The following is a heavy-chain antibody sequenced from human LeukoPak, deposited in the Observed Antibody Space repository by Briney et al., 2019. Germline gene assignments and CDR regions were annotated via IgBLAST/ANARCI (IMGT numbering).Heavy chain of an antibody. CDR1: GASINGYF. Sequence: PSETLSLTCTVSGASINGYFWNWIRQPPGKGLEWIGYIYYSGNANYNPSPYNPSLKSRLTILVDTSKNQFSLKLSSVAAVDTAVYYCARGGSSLDSWGQGTLVTVSS. J-gene: IGHJ4*02. V-gene: IGHV4-59*01. CDR2: IYYSGNA. D-gene: IGHD6-13*01. CDR3: ARGGSSLDS.